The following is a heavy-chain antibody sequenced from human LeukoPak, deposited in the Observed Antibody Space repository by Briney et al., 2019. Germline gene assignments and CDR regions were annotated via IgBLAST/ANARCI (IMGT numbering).Heavy chain of an antibody. J-gene: IGHJ4*02. CDR1: GGSISSGDYY. CDR2: ISYSGSS. CDR3: ARESYSHGLWYFDY. D-gene: IGHD5-18*01. V-gene: IGHV4-30-4*01. Sequence: SETLSLTCTVSGGSISSGDYYWTWIRQPPGKGLAWIGYISYSGSSYYSPSLKSRVTVSADTSKNQFSLKLSSVTAADTAVYYCARESYSHGLWYFDYWGQGILVTVSS.